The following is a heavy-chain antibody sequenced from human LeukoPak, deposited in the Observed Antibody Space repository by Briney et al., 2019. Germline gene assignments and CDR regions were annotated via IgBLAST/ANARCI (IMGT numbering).Heavy chain of an antibody. Sequence: APVKVSCKASGYTFTSYGINWVRQAPGQGLEWMGWISAYNGNTNYAQKLQGRVTMTTDTSTSTAYMELRSLRSDDAAVYYCARGDYYGSGTYYKKTVDHWGQGTLVTVSS. CDR3: ARGDYYGSGTYYKKTVDH. J-gene: IGHJ4*02. CDR2: ISAYNGNT. CDR1: GYTFTSYG. D-gene: IGHD3-10*01. V-gene: IGHV1-18*01.